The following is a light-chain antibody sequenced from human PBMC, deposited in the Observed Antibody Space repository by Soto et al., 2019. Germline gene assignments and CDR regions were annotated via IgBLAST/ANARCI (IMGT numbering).Light chain of an antibody. Sequence: QSLLTQPPSASGTPGQRVTISCSGSSSNIGSNTVNWYQQLPGTAPKLLIYSNNQRPSGVPDRFSGSKSGTSASLAISGLQSEDEADYYCAAWDDSLNGRVFGIGTKVTVL. CDR2: SNN. V-gene: IGLV1-44*01. CDR3: AAWDDSLNGRV. CDR1: SSNIGSNT. J-gene: IGLJ1*01.